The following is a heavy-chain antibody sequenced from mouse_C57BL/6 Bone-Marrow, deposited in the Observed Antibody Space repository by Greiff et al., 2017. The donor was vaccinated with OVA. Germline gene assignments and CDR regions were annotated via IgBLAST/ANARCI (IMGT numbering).Heavy chain of an antibody. CDR2: IWSGGST. Sequence: VKLMESGPGLVQPSQSLSITCTVSGFSLTSYGVHWVRQSPGKGLEWLGVIWSGGSTDYNAAFISRLSISKDNSKSQVFFKMNSLQADDTAIYYCARNGYDYDRYAMDYWGQGTSVTVSS. D-gene: IGHD2-4*01. CDR3: ARNGYDYDRYAMDY. V-gene: IGHV2-2*01. CDR1: GFSLTSYG. J-gene: IGHJ4*01.